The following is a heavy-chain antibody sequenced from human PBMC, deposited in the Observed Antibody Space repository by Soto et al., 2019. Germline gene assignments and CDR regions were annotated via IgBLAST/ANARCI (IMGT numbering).Heavy chain of an antibody. CDR3: ARAYSGRLPRRADYYYAMDV. V-gene: IGHV3-13*05. J-gene: IGHJ6*02. CDR2: LGAADDP. CDR1: GFTLSAYD. D-gene: IGHD2-15*01. Sequence: EVQVVESGGGVVEPGGSLRLSCAASGFTLSAYDMHWVRKAEGKGLEWVSALGAADDPYYLVSVKCRFTISRENAKNSLFLQMNNLRAGDTAVYYCARAYSGRLPRRADYYYAMDVWGQGTTVTVSS.